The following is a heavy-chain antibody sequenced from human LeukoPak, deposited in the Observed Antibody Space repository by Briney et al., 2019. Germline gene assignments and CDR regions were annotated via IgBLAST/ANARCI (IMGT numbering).Heavy chain of an antibody. CDR2: ISWSSETI. CDR1: GFTFDDFA. V-gene: IGHV3-9*01. CDR3: AKDKAQASYASASLVL. D-gene: IGHD3-10*01. Sequence: PGGSLRLSCAAYGFTFDDFAMHWVRQAPGKGLEWVSGISWSSETIGYANSVKGRFTISRDNAKNSLYLQMNSLKPEDTAFYYCAKDKAQASYASASLVLWGQGTLVTVSS. J-gene: IGHJ4*02.